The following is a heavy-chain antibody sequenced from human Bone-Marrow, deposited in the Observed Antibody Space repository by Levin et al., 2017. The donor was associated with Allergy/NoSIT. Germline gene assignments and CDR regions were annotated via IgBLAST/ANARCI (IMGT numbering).Heavy chain of an antibody. V-gene: IGHV4-39*07. Sequence: SETLSLTCTVSGGSISSSSYYWGWIRQPPGKGLEWIGSIYYSGSTYYNPSLKSRVTISVDTSKNQFSLKLSSVTAADTAVYYCARDSHFRTSAAGWFDPWGQGTLVTVSS. D-gene: IGHD2-2*01. CDR2: IYYSGST. J-gene: IGHJ5*02. CDR3: ARDSHFRTSAAGWFDP. CDR1: GGSISSSSYY.